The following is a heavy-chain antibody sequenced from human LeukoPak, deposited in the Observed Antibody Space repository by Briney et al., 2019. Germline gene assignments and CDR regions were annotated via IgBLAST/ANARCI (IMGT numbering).Heavy chain of an antibody. CDR1: GFSFHTYW. CDR2: IKPDGGEK. D-gene: IGHD4-17*01. CDR3: ARRPYGVLDY. J-gene: IGHJ4*02. Sequence: GGSLRLSCAVSGFSFHTYWMTWVRQAPGKGLEWVANIKPDGGEKYYVDSVKGRFTISRDNAKNSLYLQMNSLRAEDTAVYYCARRPYGVLDYWVQGTLITVSS. V-gene: IGHV3-7*01.